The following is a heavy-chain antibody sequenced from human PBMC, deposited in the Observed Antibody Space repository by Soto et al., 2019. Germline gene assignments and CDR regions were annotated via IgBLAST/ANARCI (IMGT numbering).Heavy chain of an antibody. D-gene: IGHD4-17*01. CDR2: IHYSGST. V-gene: IGHV4-59*01. Sequence: SETLSLTCTVSGGSISSYYWSWIRQPPGKGLEWIAYIHYSGSTYYNPSLKSRVTISVDVSKNQFSLKVSSVTAADTAVYYCARGATVTPWFDYWGQGTLVTVSS. CDR3: ARGATVTPWFDY. J-gene: IGHJ4*02. CDR1: GGSISSYY.